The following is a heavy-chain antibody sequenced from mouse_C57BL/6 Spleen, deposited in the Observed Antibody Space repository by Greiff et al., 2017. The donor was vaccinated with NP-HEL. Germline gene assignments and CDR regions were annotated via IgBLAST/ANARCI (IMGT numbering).Heavy chain of an antibody. D-gene: IGHD2-4*01. V-gene: IGHV5-17*01. CDR1: GFTFSDYG. CDR3: ARNYDYDGYYYAMDY. J-gene: IGHJ4*01. Sequence: EVQLVESGGGLVKPGGSLKLSCAASGFTFSDYGMHWVRQAPEKGLEWVAYISSGSSTIYYADTVKGRFTIPRDNAKNTLFLQMTSLRSEDTAMYYCARNYDYDGYYYAMDYWGQGTSVTVSS. CDR2: ISSGSSTI.